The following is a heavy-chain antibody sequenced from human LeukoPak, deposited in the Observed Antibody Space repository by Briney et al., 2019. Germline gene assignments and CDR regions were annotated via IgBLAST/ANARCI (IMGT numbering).Heavy chain of an antibody. CDR2: IYYSGST. J-gene: IGHJ4*02. D-gene: IGHD6-19*01. CDR1: GGSISSTSYY. V-gene: IGHV4-39*07. CDR3: ARESTTVAGTFDY. Sequence: SQTLSLTCTVSGGSISSTSYYWAWIRQPPGKGLEWIGNIYYSGSTYYNPSLKSRVTMSVDTSRNQFSLKLSSVTAADTAVYYCARESTTVAGTFDYWGQGTLVTVSS.